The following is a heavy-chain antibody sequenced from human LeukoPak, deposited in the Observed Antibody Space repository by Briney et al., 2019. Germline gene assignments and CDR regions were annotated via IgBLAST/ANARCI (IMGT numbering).Heavy chain of an antibody. J-gene: IGHJ3*02. CDR1: GFTFSRYG. D-gene: IGHD3-10*01. CDR2: IRYDGSNK. Sequence: GGSLRLSCAASGFTFSRYGMHWVRQAPGKGLEWVAFIRYDGSNKYYADSVKGRFTISRDNSKNTLYLQMNSLRAEDTAVYYCAKDRGARDALDIWGQGTMVTVSS. V-gene: IGHV3-30*02. CDR3: AKDRGARDALDI.